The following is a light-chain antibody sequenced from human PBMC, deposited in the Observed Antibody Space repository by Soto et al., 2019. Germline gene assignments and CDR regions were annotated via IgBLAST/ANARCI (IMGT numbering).Light chain of an antibody. J-gene: IGKJ5*01. CDR2: LAS. V-gene: IGKV3D-15*01. CDR3: QQYNNWPPVT. Sequence: EIVLTQSPATLSLSPVERATLYFIASQSVSSYLAWYQPKPGQAPRLLIYLASTRATGIPARFSGSGSGTEFTLTIRSLQSEDFAVYYCQQYNNWPPVTCGQGTRLEIK. CDR1: QSVSSY.